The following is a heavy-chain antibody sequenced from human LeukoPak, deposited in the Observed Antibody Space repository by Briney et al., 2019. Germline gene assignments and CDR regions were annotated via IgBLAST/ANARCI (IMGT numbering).Heavy chain of an antibody. CDR1: GFPFSTYA. V-gene: IGHV3-64*02. Sequence: GGSLRLSCVAPGFPFSTYAMHWVRQAPGKGLEYVSGISSNGSNTNYADSVEGRFTISRDNSKNTLYLRMGSLRLEDMAVYYCARVSGYSYGLWGQGTLVTVSS. J-gene: IGHJ4*02. CDR2: ISSNGSNT. CDR3: ARVSGYSYGL. D-gene: IGHD5-18*01.